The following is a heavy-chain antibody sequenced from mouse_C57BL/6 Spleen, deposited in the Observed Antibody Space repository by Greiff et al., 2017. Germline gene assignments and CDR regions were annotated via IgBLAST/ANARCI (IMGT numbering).Heavy chain of an antibody. J-gene: IGHJ4*01. CDR2: IDPSDSET. Sequence: VQLQQSGAELVRPGSSVKLSCTASGYTFTSYWMHWVKQRPIQGLEWIGNIDPSDSETHYTQKFKDKATLTVDKSSSTAYMQLSSLTSEDSAVDYCARSGSNFYAMDYWGQGTSVTVSS. V-gene: IGHV1-52*01. CDR3: ARSGSNFYAMDY. CDR1: GYTFTSYW. D-gene: IGHD2-5*01.